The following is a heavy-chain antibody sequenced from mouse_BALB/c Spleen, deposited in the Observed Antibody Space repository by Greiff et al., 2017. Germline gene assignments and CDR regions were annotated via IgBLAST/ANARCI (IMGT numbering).Heavy chain of an antibody. CDR1: GFSLTSYG. CDR2: IWAGGST. CDR3: ARDYDYERGYYAMDY. D-gene: IGHD2-4*01. Sequence: VQLVESGPGLVAPSQSLSITCTVSGFSLTSYGVHWVRQPPGKGLEWLGVIWAGGSTNYNSALMSRLSISKDNSKSQVFLKMNSLQTDDTAMYYCARDYDYERGYYAMDYWGQGTSVTVSS. J-gene: IGHJ4*01. V-gene: IGHV2-9*02.